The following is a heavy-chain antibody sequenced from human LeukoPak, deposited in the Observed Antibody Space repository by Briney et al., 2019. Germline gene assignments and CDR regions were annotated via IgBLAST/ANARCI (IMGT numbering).Heavy chain of an antibody. CDR1: EFTFSSYW. Sequence: GGSLRLSCAASEFTFSSYWMHWVRQAPGKGLEWVAVISYDGSNKYYADSVKGRFTISRDNSKNTLYLQMNSLRAEDTAVYYCARDPARIAARPFDYWGQGTLVTVSS. D-gene: IGHD6-6*01. J-gene: IGHJ4*02. CDR3: ARDPARIAARPFDY. CDR2: ISYDGSNK. V-gene: IGHV3-30-3*01.